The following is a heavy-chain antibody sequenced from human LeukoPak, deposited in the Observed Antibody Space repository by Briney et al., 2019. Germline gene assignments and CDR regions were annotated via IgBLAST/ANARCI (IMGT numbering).Heavy chain of an antibody. D-gene: IGHD4-23*01. V-gene: IGHV1-69*04. CDR3: ARDGRVTGDYYGMDV. CDR1: GGTFSSYA. J-gene: IGHJ6*02. Sequence: ASVKVSCKASGGTFSSYAISWVRQAPGQGLEWMGRIIPIFGIANYAQKFQGRVTITADKSTSTAYMELSSLRSGDTAVYYCARDGRVTGDYYGMDVWGQGTTVTVSS. CDR2: IIPIFGIA.